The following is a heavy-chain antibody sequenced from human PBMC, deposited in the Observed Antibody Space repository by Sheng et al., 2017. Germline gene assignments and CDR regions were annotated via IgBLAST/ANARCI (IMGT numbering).Heavy chain of an antibody. V-gene: IGHV3-11*05. Sequence: QVQLVESGGGLVKPGGSLRLSCAASGFTFSDYYMSWIRQAPGKGLEWVSYISSSSSYTNYADSVKGRFTISRDNAKNSLYLQMNSLRAEDTAVYYCARLHCGGDCPPVGWFDPWGQGTLVTVSS. D-gene: IGHD2-21*01. CDR3: ARLHCGGDCPPVGWFDP. CDR1: GFTFSDYY. CDR2: ISSSSSYT. J-gene: IGHJ5*02.